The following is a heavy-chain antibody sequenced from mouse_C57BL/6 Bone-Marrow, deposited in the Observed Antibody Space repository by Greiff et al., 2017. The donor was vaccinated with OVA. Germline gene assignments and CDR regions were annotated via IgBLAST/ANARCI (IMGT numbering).Heavy chain of an antibody. Sequence: VMLVESGAELVRPGTSVKVSCKASGYAFTNYLIEWVKQRPGQGLEWIGVINPGSGGTNYNEKFKGKATLTADKSSSTAYMQLSSLTSEDSAVYFCARDYGSSSFDYWGQGTTLTVSS. J-gene: IGHJ2*01. CDR3: ARDYGSSSFDY. V-gene: IGHV1-54*01. D-gene: IGHD1-1*01. CDR2: INPGSGGT. CDR1: GYAFTNYL.